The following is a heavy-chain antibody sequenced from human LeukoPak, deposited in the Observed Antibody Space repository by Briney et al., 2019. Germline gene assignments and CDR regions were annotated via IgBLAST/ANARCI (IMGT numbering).Heavy chain of an antibody. CDR2: ISGSGGST. Sequence: GGSLRLSCAASGFTFSSYAMSWVRQAPGKGLEWVSAISGSGGSTYYADSVMGRFTISRDNSKNTLYLQMNSLRAEDTAVYYCAKDRAIVEYFDYWGQGTLVTVSS. J-gene: IGHJ4*02. D-gene: IGHD3-22*01. CDR3: AKDRAIVEYFDY. V-gene: IGHV3-23*01. CDR1: GFTFSSYA.